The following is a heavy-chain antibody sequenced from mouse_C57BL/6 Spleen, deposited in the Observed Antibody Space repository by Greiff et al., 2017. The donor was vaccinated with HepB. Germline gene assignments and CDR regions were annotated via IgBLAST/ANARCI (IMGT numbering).Heavy chain of an antibody. CDR2: IHPNSGST. Sequence: QVQLQQPGAELVKPGASVKLSCKASGYTFTSYWMHWVKQRPGQGLERIGMIHPNSGSTNYNEKFKSKATLTVDKSSSTAYRQLSSLASEDSAVYYCARDCYDPAWFAYWSQGTLVTASA. CDR1: GYTFTSYW. J-gene: IGHJ3*01. V-gene: IGHV1-64*01. D-gene: IGHD2-12*01. CDR3: ARDCYDPAWFAY.